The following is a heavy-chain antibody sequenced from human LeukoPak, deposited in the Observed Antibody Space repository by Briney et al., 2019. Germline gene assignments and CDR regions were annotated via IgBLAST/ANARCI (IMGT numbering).Heavy chain of an antibody. CDR1: GGSISNRNYH. Sequence: SETLSLTRTVSGGSISNRNYHWGWIRQPPGKGLEWIGEINHSGSTNYNPSLKSRVTISVDTSKNQFSLKLSSVTAADTAVYYCASSITMVRGVIGYWGQGTLVTVSS. CDR3: ASSITMVRGVIGY. D-gene: IGHD3-10*01. J-gene: IGHJ4*02. CDR2: INHSGST. V-gene: IGHV4-39*07.